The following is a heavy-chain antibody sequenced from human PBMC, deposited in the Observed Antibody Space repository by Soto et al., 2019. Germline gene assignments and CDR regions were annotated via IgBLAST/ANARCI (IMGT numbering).Heavy chain of an antibody. CDR3: AKWAARPKFNYYYYGMDV. CDR1: GFTFSSYG. Sequence: GGSLRLSCAASGFTFSSYGMHWVRQAPGKGLEWVAVISYDGSNKYYADSVKGRFTISRDNSKNTLYLQMNSLRAEDTAVYYCAKWAARPKFNYYYYGMDVWGQGTTVTVSS. V-gene: IGHV3-30*18. J-gene: IGHJ6*02. CDR2: ISYDGSNK. D-gene: IGHD6-6*01.